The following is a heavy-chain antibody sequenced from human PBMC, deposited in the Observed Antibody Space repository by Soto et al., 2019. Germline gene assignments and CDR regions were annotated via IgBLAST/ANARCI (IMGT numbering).Heavy chain of an antibody. V-gene: IGHV3-72*01. Sequence: EVQLVESGGGLVQPGGSLRLSCAASGFTFSDHYMDWVRQAPGKGLEWVGRTRNKANSYTTEYAASVKGRFTISRDDSKNSLYLQMNSLKTEATAVYYCARDLADYWGQGTLVTVSS. CDR2: TRNKANSYTT. CDR1: GFTFSDHY. CDR3: ARDLADY. J-gene: IGHJ4*02.